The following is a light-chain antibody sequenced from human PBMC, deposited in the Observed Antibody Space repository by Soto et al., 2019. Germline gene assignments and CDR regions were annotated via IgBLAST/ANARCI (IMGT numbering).Light chain of an antibody. Sequence: DILMTHSPDSLSVSLGERATINCESSQSVLFTSNNKNYLAWYQQKPGQPPKLLLSWASARESGVPERFSGSGSGTLFTLSISSLQAEDVAVYYCQQYYTLPLTFGGGTKVDIK. CDR3: QQYYTLPLT. CDR2: WAS. CDR1: QSVLFTSNNKNY. V-gene: IGKV4-1*01. J-gene: IGKJ4*01.